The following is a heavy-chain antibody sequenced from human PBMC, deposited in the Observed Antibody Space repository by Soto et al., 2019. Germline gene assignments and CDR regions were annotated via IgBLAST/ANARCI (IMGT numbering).Heavy chain of an antibody. CDR2: INPSGGRT. CDR3: ARGFSGYSYGYYFDY. Sequence: QVQLVQSGAEVKKLGASVKVSCKASGYSFTSYYMHWVRQAPGQGLEWMGIINPSGGRTSYAQKFQGRVTMARDTSTSTVYMELSSLRSEDTAVYYCARGFSGYSYGYYFDYWGQGTLVTVSS. V-gene: IGHV1-46*01. D-gene: IGHD5-18*01. CDR1: GYSFTSYY. J-gene: IGHJ4*02.